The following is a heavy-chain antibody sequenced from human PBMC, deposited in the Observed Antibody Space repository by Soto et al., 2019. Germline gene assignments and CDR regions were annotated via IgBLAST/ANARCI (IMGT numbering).Heavy chain of an antibody. Sequence: GGSRRLSCAASGVTFSSYSMNWVRQAPGKGLEWVSSISSSSSYIYYADSVKGRFTISRDNAKNSLYLQMNSLRAEDTAVYYCARAKYSYGDYPIYYYYGLDVWGQGTTVTVSS. CDR3: ARAKYSYGDYPIYYYYGLDV. J-gene: IGHJ6*02. CDR1: GVTFSSYS. V-gene: IGHV3-21*01. CDR2: ISSSSSYI. D-gene: IGHD4-17*01.